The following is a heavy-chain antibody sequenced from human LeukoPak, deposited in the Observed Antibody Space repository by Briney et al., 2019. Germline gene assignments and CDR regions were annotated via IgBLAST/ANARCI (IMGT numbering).Heavy chain of an antibody. V-gene: IGHV3-23*01. CDR2: IGGSGGST. D-gene: IGHD3-16*01. J-gene: IGHJ4*02. Sequence: GGSLRLSCAASGFTFSSYAMSWVRQAPGKGLEWVSAIGGSGGSTYYADSVKGRLTISRENSKNTLYLQMNSLRADDTAVYYCAKDLDLLYYSGLYDYWGQGTLVTVSS. CDR1: GFTFSSYA. CDR3: AKDLDLLYYSGLYDY.